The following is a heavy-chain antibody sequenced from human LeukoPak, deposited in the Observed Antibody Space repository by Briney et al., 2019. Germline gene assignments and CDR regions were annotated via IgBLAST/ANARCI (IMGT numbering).Heavy chain of an antibody. CDR2: INHSGST. D-gene: IGHD3-10*01. CDR3: ARGLGYYGSGSSPYYFDY. Sequence: PSETLSLTCAVYGGSFSGYCWSWIRQPPGKGLEWIGEINHSGSTNYNPSLKSRVTISVDTSKNQFSLKLSSVTAADTAVYYCARGLGYYGSGSSPYYFDYWGQGTLVTVSS. V-gene: IGHV4-34*01. J-gene: IGHJ4*02. CDR1: GGSFSGYC.